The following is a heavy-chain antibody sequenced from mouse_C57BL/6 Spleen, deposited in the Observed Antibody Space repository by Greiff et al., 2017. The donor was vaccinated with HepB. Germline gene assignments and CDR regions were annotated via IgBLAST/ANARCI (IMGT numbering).Heavy chain of an antibody. Sequence: EVKVEESGGGLVKPGGSLKLSCAASGFTFSSYAMSWVRQTPEKRLEWVATISDGGSYTYYPDNVKGRFTISRDNAKNNLYLQMSHLKSEDTAMYYCARELRFYYGKGYFDVWGTGTTVTVSS. J-gene: IGHJ1*03. CDR2: ISDGGSYT. D-gene: IGHD2-1*01. CDR3: ARELRFYYGKGYFDV. V-gene: IGHV5-4*01. CDR1: GFTFSSYA.